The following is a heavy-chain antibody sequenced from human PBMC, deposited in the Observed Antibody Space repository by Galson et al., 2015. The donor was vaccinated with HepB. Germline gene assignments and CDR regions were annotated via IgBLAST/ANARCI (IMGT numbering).Heavy chain of an antibody. CDR3: AKPSSSGWYLDS. CDR2: IGDGGSDT. V-gene: IGHV3-23*01. J-gene: IGHJ4*02. Sequence: SLRLSCAASGFTFTSYAMSWVRQAPGKGLEWVSGIGDGGSDTYYADSVKGRFTISRDNSKNALYLQMNSLRAEDTALYYCAKPSSSGWYLDSWGQGTLVTVSS. CDR1: GFTFTSYA. D-gene: IGHD6-19*01.